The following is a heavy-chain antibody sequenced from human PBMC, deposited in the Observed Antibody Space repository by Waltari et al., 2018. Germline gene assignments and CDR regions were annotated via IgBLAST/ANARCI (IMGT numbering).Heavy chain of an antibody. Sequence: QVQLQESGPGLVKPSETLSLTCTVSGGSISSYYWSWIRQPAGKGLEWIGRNYTSGSTNSNPTLKSRVTMSVDTAKNQFSLKLSSVTAADTAVYYCARLQGSSGWYWGYFDYWGQGTLVTVSS. J-gene: IGHJ4*02. D-gene: IGHD6-19*01. V-gene: IGHV4-4*07. CDR2: NYTSGST. CDR1: GGSISSYY. CDR3: ARLQGSSGWYWGYFDY.